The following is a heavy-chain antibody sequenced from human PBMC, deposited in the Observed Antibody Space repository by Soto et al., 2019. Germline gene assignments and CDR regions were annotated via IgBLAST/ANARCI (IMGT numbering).Heavy chain of an antibody. CDR2: IYYSGST. Sequence: KPSETLSLTCTVSGGSISSSSYYWGWIRQPPGKGLEWIGSIYYSGSTYYNPSLKSRVTISVDTSKNQFSLKLSSVTAADTAVYYCASSADCSSTSCYYGLGWFDPWGQGTLVTVSS. V-gene: IGHV4-39*01. J-gene: IGHJ5*02. CDR1: GGSISSSSYY. D-gene: IGHD2-2*01. CDR3: ASSADCSSTSCYYGLGWFDP.